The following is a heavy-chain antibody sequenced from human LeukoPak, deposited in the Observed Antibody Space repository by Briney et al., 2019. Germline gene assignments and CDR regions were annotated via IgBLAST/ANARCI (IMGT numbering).Heavy chain of an antibody. Sequence: PEASVKVSCKASGYTFTGYYMHWVRQAPGQGLEWMGWINPNSGGTNYAQKFQGRVTMTRDTSISTAYMELSRLRSDDTAVYYCARSTGTTSSFGYWGQGTLVTVSS. D-gene: IGHD1-1*01. V-gene: IGHV1-2*02. CDR3: ARSTGTTSSFGY. J-gene: IGHJ4*02. CDR1: GYTFTGYY. CDR2: INPNSGGT.